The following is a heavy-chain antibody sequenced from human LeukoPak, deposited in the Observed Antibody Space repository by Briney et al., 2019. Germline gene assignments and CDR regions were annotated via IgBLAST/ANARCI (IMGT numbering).Heavy chain of an antibody. J-gene: IGHJ6*03. V-gene: IGHV4-34*01. Sequence: SETLSLTCTVSGGSISSYYWSWIRQPPGKGLEWIGEINHSGSTNYNPSLKSRVTISVDTSKNQFSLKLSSVTAADTAVYYCARSLGVSYYYYMDVWGKGTTVTVSS. CDR2: INHSGST. CDR1: GGSISSYY. CDR3: ARSLGVSYYYYMDV. D-gene: IGHD3-16*02.